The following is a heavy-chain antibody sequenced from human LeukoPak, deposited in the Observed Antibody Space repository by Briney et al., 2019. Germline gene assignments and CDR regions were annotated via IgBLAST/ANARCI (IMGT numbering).Heavy chain of an antibody. CDR1: GFTFSDYY. D-gene: IGHD3-10*01. CDR3: ARGQSSRYGFFDY. V-gene: IGHV3-11*01. Sequence: PGGSLRLSCAASGFTFSDYYMSWIRQAPGKGLEWVSYISYSGDTIYYAGSVEGRFTISRDNAKNSLYLQMNSLRAEDTAVYYCARGQSSRYGFFDYWGQGTLVTVSS. J-gene: IGHJ4*02. CDR2: ISYSGDTI.